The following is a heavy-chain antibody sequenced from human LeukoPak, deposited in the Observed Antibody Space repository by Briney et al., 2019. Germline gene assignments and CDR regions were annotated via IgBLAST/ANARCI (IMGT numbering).Heavy chain of an antibody. CDR1: GGSFSGYY. D-gene: IGHD3-22*01. CDR3: ASSGYYVYAFDI. V-gene: IGHV4-34*01. J-gene: IGHJ3*02. Sequence: SETLSLTCAVYGGSFSGYYWSWIRQPPGKGLEWIGEVNHSGNTNYNPSLKSRLTISVDTSKNQFSLKLSSVTAADTAVYYCASSGYYVYAFDIWGQGTMVTVSS. CDR2: VNHSGNT.